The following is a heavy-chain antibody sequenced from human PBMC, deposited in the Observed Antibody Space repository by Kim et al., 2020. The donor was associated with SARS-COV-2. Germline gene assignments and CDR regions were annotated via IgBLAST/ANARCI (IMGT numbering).Heavy chain of an antibody. Sequence: GGSLRLSCAASGFTFSSYSMNWVRQAPGKGLEWVSYISRSSSTVYYADSVKGRFTISRDNAKNSLYLQMNSLRAEDTAIYYCARDLLLWFGEQYYYYYGMDVWGQGTTVTVSS. V-gene: IGHV3-48*04. CDR2: ISRSSSTV. CDR3: ARDLLLWFGEQYYYYYGMDV. J-gene: IGHJ6*02. CDR1: GFTFSSYS. D-gene: IGHD3-10*01.